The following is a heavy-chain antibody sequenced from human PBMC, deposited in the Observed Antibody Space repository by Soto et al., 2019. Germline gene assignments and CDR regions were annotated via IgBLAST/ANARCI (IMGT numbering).Heavy chain of an antibody. V-gene: IGHV1-69*02. CDR3: ARGVWLTVGGNNYYFYDMDV. Sequence: QVQLVQSGAEVKKPGSSVRVSCKPSGGTLSSYTYNWVRQAPGQGLEWMGRIIPVLNITNYAQKFQGRVTIAADKFKSTDYMELSSLRSDDSAIYYCARGVWLTVGGNNYYFYDMDVWGKGTTVTVSS. J-gene: IGHJ6*03. CDR2: IIPVLNIT. CDR1: GGTLSSYT. D-gene: IGHD6-19*01.